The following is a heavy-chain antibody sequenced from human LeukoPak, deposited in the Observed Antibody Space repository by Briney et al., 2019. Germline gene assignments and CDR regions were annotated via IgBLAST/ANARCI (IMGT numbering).Heavy chain of an antibody. D-gene: IGHD3-10*01. Sequence: PGRSLRLSCAASGFTFSSYAMHWVRQAPGKGLEWVAVISYDGSNKYYADSVKGRFTISRDNSKNTLYLQMNSLRAEDTAVYYCASPPGGLLWFGELFNWGQGTLVTVSS. J-gene: IGHJ4*02. CDR1: GFTFSSYA. CDR2: ISYDGSNK. CDR3: ASPPGGLLWFGELFN. V-gene: IGHV3-30-3*01.